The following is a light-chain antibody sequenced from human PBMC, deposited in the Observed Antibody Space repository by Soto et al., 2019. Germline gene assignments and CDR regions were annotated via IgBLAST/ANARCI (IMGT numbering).Light chain of an antibody. Sequence: QPVLTQSPSASASLGASVKLTCTLSSGHSSYAIAWHQQQPEKGPRYLMKLNSDGSHSKGDGIPDRFSGSSSGAERYLTISSLQSEDEADYYCQTWGTGIVVFGGGTKATVL. V-gene: IGLV4-69*01. CDR3: QTWGTGIVV. CDR2: LNSDGSH. CDR1: SGHSSYA. J-gene: IGLJ2*01.